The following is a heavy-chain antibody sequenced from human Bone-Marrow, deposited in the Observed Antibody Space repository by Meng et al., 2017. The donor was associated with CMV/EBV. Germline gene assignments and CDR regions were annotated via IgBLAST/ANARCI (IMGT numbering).Heavy chain of an antibody. D-gene: IGHD2-2*02. CDR1: GYTFTSYD. J-gene: IGHJ6*02. Sequence: ASVKVSCKASGYTFTSYDINWVRQATGQGLEWMGWMNPNSGNTGYAQKFQGRVTMTRNTSISTAYMELSSLRSEDTAVYYCARGDIVVVPAAIHYYYYGMDVWGQGTMVTFSS. CDR3: ARGDIVVVPAAIHYYYYGMDV. CDR2: MNPNSGNT. V-gene: IGHV1-8*01.